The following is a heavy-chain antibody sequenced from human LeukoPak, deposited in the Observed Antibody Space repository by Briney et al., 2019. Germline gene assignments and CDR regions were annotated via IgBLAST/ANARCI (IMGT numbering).Heavy chain of an antibody. CDR2: LSYDGSNK. J-gene: IGHJ4*02. CDR3: ARVRYSGNYYRVLAD. Sequence: GVSLSLLCGVWVFPLNSYAMQWPPEAPGKGVEGVAVLSYDGSNKHYTDSVKGRLTISRDNSKNTLYLQMNSLRAEDTAVYYCARVRYSGNYYRVLADWGQGTLVTVSS. V-gene: IGHV3-30-3*01. D-gene: IGHD1-26*01. CDR1: VFPLNSYA.